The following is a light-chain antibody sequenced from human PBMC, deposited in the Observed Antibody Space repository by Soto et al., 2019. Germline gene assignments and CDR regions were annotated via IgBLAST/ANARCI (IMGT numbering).Light chain of an antibody. CDR3: QQHDTYSS. Sequence: DIQMTQSPSTLSASVGDRVSITCRASQSVSRSVAWYQQKPGKAPKLLIYKASTLESGVPSRFSGSGSGTEFTLTISSLQPDDFATYYFQQHDTYSSFGQGTKVEIK. J-gene: IGKJ1*01. V-gene: IGKV1-5*03. CDR2: KAS. CDR1: QSVSRS.